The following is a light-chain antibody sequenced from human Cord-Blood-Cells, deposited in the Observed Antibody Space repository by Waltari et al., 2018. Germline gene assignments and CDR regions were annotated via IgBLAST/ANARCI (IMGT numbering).Light chain of an antibody. Sequence: QPALTQPASVSGSPGQSITISCTGTSSDVGSYNLVSWYQQPPGKAPKLRIYEGSKRPSGVSNRFSGSKSGNTASLTISGLQAEDEADYYCCSYAGSSTWVFGGGTKLTVL. CDR3: CSYAGSSTWV. CDR2: EGS. V-gene: IGLV2-23*01. J-gene: IGLJ3*02. CDR1: SSDVGSYNL.